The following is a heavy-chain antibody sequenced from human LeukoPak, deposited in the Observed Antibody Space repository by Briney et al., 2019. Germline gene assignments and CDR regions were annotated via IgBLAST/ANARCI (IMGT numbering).Heavy chain of an antibody. V-gene: IGHV3-15*01. D-gene: IGHD2-2*02. CDR2: IKSKTDGGTT. J-gene: IGHJ5*02. CDR3: NPFCSSTSCYTGDDWFDP. CDR1: GFTFSNAW. Sequence: GGSLRLSCAASGFTFSNAWMSWVRQAPGKGLEWVGRIKSKTDGGTTDYAAPVKGRFTISRDDSKNTLYLQMNSLKTEDTAVYYCNPFCSSTSCYTGDDWFDPWGQGTLVTVSS.